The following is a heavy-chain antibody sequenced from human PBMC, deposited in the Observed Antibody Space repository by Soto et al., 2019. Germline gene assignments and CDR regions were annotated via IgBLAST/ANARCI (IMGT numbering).Heavy chain of an antibody. J-gene: IGHJ4*02. CDR3: AGYSGYDSGFDY. Sequence: QVQPVESGGGVVQPGRSLRLSCAASGFTFSSYGMHWVRQAPGKGLEWVAVIWYDGSNKYYADSVKGRFTISRDNSKNTLYLQMNSLRAEDTAVYYCAGYSGYDSGFDYWGQGTLVTVSS. V-gene: IGHV3-33*01. CDR2: IWYDGSNK. CDR1: GFTFSSYG. D-gene: IGHD5-12*01.